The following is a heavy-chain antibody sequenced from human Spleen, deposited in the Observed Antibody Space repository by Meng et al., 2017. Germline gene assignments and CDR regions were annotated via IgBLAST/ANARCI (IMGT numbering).Heavy chain of an antibody. V-gene: IGHV3-66*01. CDR1: GFTVSHNY. Sequence: GESLKISCAASGFTVSHNYMSWVRQAPGKGLEWVSVIYSGGNTYYADSVKGRFTISRDNAENTLYLQMNSLRAEDTAVYYCAKSIHSSSRFDSWGQGTLVTVSS. CDR2: IYSGGNT. J-gene: IGHJ4*01. D-gene: IGHD6-13*01. CDR3: AKSIHSSSRFDS.